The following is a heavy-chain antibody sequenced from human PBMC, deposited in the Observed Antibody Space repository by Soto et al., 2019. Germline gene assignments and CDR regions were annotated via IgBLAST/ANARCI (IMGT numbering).Heavy chain of an antibody. Sequence: PSETLSLTCTVSGDSVTGGDYYWSWIRQPPGKGLEWIGYIYYSGNTNYSPSLKSRVAISLDTSHNKFSLKLSSVTAADTAVYFCARITVHTYMTFWFDPWGHGTLVTDSS. CDR2: IYYSGNT. CDR3: ARITVHTYMTFWFDP. V-gene: IGHV4-61*08. D-gene: IGHD3-10*01. J-gene: IGHJ5*02. CDR1: GDSVTGGDYY.